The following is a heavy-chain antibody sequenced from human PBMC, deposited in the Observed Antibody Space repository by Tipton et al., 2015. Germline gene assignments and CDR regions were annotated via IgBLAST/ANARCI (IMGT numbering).Heavy chain of an antibody. CDR3: ARDNRWLQLTGYFDL. CDR2: IIPIFDTP. Sequence: QLVQSGAEVKKPGSSVRVSCKASGGTFSTYALAWVRQAPGQGLEWMGGIIPIFDTPNYAQKFQGRLTIFADKSTSTAYMDLSSLRSEDTAVYYCARDNRWLQLTGYFDLWGRGTLVTVSS. CDR1: GGTFSTYA. J-gene: IGHJ2*01. V-gene: IGHV1-69*06. D-gene: IGHD5-24*01.